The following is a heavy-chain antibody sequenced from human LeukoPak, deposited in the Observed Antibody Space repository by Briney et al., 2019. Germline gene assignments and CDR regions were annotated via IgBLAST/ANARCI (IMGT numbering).Heavy chain of an antibody. V-gene: IGHV1-2*02. Sequence: ASVKVSCKASGYTFTGDYMHWVRQAPGQGLEWMGWINPNSGGTNYAQKFQGRVTMTRDTSISTAYMELSRLRSDDTAVYYCARQEYNWNDYYGMDVWGQGTTVTVSS. D-gene: IGHD1-20*01. CDR2: INPNSGGT. CDR3: ARQEYNWNDYYGMDV. CDR1: GYTFTGDY. J-gene: IGHJ6*02.